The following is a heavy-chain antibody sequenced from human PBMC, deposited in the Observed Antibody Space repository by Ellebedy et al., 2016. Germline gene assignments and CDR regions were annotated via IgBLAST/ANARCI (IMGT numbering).Heavy chain of an antibody. D-gene: IGHD3-3*01. CDR2: VYTSGST. V-gene: IGHV4-4*07. CDR1: GGSISSYY. Sequence: SETLSLTXTVSGGSISSYYWGWIRQPAGKGLEWIGRVYTSGSTNYNPSLKSRVTMSVDTSKNQFSLKLSSVTAADTAMYYCARAFNFGVGWFDPWGQGTLVTDSS. J-gene: IGHJ5*02. CDR3: ARAFNFGVGWFDP.